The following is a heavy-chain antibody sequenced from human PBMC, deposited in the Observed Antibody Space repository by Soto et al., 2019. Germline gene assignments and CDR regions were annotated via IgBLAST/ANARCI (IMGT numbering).Heavy chain of an antibody. CDR2: IYYSGST. V-gene: IGHV4-39*01. D-gene: IGHD3-3*01. Sequence: SETLSLTCTVSGGSISSSSYYWGWIRQPPGKGLEWIGSIYYSGSTYYNPSLKSRVTISVDTSKNQFSLKLSSVTAADTAVYFCVRHLHRITITLCWGQGTLVTVFS. CDR1: GGSISSSSYY. CDR3: VRHLHRITITLC. J-gene: IGHJ4*02.